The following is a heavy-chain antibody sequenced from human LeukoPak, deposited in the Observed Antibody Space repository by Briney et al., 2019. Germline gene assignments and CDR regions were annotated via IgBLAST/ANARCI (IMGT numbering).Heavy chain of an antibody. V-gene: IGHV4-39*01. Sequence: SETLSLTCTVSGGSISSSSYYWGWLRQPPGKGLEWVGSIYYSGSTYYNPSLKSRVTISVDTSKNQFSLKLSSVTAADTAVYYCASPGPDSSSWMYYFDYWGQGTLVTVSS. CDR3: ASPGPDSSSWMYYFDY. CDR1: GGSISSSSYY. CDR2: IYYSGST. J-gene: IGHJ4*02. D-gene: IGHD6-13*01.